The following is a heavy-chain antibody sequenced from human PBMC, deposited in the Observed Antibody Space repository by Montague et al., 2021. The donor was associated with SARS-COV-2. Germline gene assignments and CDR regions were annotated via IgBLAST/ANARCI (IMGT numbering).Heavy chain of an antibody. J-gene: IGHJ6*02. CDR3: ARDIGSMYSSGYYYYHSGMDV. D-gene: IGHD6-19*01. Sequence: SETLSLTCTVSGGSISSYYWNWIRQPPGKGLEWIGYINYSGSTNYNPSLKSRVTISVDTSKNQFSLKLSSVTAADTAVYYCARDIGSMYSSGYYYYHSGMDVWGQGTTVTVS. CDR1: GGSISSYY. CDR2: INYSGST. V-gene: IGHV4-59*01.